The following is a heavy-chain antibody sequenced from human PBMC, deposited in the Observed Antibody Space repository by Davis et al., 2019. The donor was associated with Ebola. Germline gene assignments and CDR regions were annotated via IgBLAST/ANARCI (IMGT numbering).Heavy chain of an antibody. V-gene: IGHV4-38-2*02. D-gene: IGHD3-22*01. CDR1: GFSISGGDY. Sequence: SETLSLTCSVYGFSISGGDYWGRIGQAPGKGMEWIGSISHSGSTYFTPSLASRVTISIDTSKNQFSLKLSSVTAADTAVYYCARFTTYYYDGTTYYSPYYFDYWGQGTLVTVSS. CDR3: ARFTTYYYDGTTYYSPYYFDY. J-gene: IGHJ4*02. CDR2: ISHSGST.